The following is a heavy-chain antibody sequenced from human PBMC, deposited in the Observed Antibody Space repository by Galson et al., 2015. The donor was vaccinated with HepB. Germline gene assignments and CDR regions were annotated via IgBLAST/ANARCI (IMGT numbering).Heavy chain of an antibody. CDR1: GLIFSEYS. Sequence: SLRLSCAASGLIFSEYSMHWVRQAPGKGLEWVAVVSYDGSNKNYADSVKGRFTISRDNSKNTLFLQMNSLRAEDTAVYYCAQDKSSRSARKISLYYHSMSVWGQGTAVNVSS. CDR3: AQDKSSRSARKISLYYHSMSV. J-gene: IGHJ6*02. D-gene: IGHD6-19*01. V-gene: IGHV3-30*18. CDR2: VSYDGSNK.